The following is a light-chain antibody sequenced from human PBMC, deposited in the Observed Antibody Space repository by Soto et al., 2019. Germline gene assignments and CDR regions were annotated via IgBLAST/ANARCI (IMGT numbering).Light chain of an antibody. J-gene: IGKJ5*01. Sequence: DVVVTQSPLSLPVTLGQAASISCRSSQSLVHRDGNTYLSWFRQRPGQSPRRLIYKVSNREAGVPDRFSGSGSGTDFTLKISRVEAEDAGLYYCMQGSHWPPITCGQGTRLEIK. CDR3: MQGSHWPPIT. CDR2: KVS. CDR1: QSLVHRDGNTY. V-gene: IGKV2-30*02.